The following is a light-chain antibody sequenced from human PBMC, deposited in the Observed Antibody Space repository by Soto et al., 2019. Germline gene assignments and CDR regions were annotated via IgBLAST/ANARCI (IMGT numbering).Light chain of an antibody. CDR3: AAWDDSLDGFWV. V-gene: IGLV1-44*01. CDR1: SSNIGSNI. Sequence: QSVLTQPPSASGTPGQRVTISCSGSSSNIGSNIVSWYQQFPGTAPKLLIHNNNQRPSGVPDRFSGSKSGTSASLAISGLQSDDEADYYCAAWDDSLDGFWVFGGGTKLTVL. J-gene: IGLJ3*02. CDR2: NNN.